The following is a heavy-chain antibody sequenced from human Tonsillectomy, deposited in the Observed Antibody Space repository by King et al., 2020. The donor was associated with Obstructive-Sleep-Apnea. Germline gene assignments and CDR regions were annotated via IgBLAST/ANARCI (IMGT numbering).Heavy chain of an antibody. V-gene: IGHV4-39*07. J-gene: IGHJ4*02. D-gene: IGHD2-21*01. CDR1: GDSISTSYY. CDR2: IYYSGST. CDR3: ARGPSLGEENDY. Sequence: QLQESGPGLVKPSETLSLTCTVSGDSISTSYYWTWIRQPPGKGLEWIGSIYYSGSTYYKSSLKSRVTISVDTSKNQFSLNLRSVTAADAAVYYCARGPSLGEENDYWGQGTLVTVSS.